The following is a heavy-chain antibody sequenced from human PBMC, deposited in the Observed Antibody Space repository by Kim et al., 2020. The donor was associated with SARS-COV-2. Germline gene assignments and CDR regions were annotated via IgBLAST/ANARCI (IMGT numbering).Heavy chain of an antibody. J-gene: IGHJ4*02. CDR1: GFTFSSYE. Sequence: GGSLRLSCAASGFTFSSYEMNWVRQAPGKGLEWVSYISICGSTIYYADSVKGRFTISRDNAKNSLYLQMNSLRAEDTSVYYCARGEIHFDYWGQGTLVTVSS. V-gene: IGHV3-48*03. CDR2: ISICGSTI. CDR3: ARGEIHFDY. D-gene: IGHD1-26*01.